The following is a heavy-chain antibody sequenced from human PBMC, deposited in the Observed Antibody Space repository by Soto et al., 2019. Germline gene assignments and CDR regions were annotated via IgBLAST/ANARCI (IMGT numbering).Heavy chain of an antibody. CDR3: ARGRKLWFKFPPRVGLDY. CDR2: INPSGGST. CDR1: GYTFTSYY. D-gene: IGHD5-18*01. Sequence: SVKVSCKASGYTFTSYYMHWVRQAPGQGLEWMGIINPSGGSTSYAQKFQGRVTMTRDTSTSTVYMELSSLRSEDTAVYYCARGRKLWFKFPPRVGLDYWGQGTLVTVSS. V-gene: IGHV1-46*01. J-gene: IGHJ4*02.